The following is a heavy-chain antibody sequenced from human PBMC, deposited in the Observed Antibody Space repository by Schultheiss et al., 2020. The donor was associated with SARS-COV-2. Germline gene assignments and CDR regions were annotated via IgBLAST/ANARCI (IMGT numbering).Heavy chain of an antibody. J-gene: IGHJ4*02. D-gene: IGHD5-12*01. CDR2: IYYSGST. Sequence: SETLSLTCAVSGGSFSGYYWNWLRQPPGKGLEWIGYIYYSGSTNYNPSLKSRVTISVDTSKNQFSLKLSSVTAADTAVYYCARGGIVATRPLFDYWGQGTLVTVSS. CDR1: GGSFSGYY. V-gene: IGHV4-59*01. CDR3: ARGGIVATRPLFDY.